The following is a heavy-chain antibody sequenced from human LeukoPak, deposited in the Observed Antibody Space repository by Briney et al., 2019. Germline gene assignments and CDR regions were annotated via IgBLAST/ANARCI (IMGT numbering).Heavy chain of an antibody. CDR1: GGSSSGYY. D-gene: IGHD3-9*01. V-gene: IGHV4-34*12. CDR2: IIHSGST. CDR3: AREKYDILTGYYPSDYGMDV. J-gene: IGHJ6*04. Sequence: PSETLSPTCAVYGGSSSGYYWSWIRHLPGKGLEWIGEIIHSGSTNYNPSLKSRVTLSVARSKNQFSLKLSSVTAADTAVYYCAREKYDILTGYYPSDYGMDVWGKGTTVTVSS.